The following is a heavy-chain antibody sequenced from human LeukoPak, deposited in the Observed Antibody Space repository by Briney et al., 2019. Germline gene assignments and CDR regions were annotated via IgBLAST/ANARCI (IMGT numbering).Heavy chain of an antibody. CDR1: GFTFRDHY. Sequence: GGSLRLSCAASGFTFRDHYMDWVRQAPGKGLEWVGRTRKKANSYTTEYAASVKGRFTISSDDSKNSLYLQMNSLKTEDTAVYYYAMARGSYDYWGQGTLVTVSS. V-gene: IGHV3-72*01. CDR2: TRKKANSYTT. J-gene: IGHJ4*02. CDR3: AMARGSYDY. D-gene: IGHD1-26*01.